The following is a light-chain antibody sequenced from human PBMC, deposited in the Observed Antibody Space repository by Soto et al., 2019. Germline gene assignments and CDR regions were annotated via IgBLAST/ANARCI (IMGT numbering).Light chain of an antibody. V-gene: IGLV2-23*01. J-gene: IGLJ3*02. Sequence: QSVLTQPASVSGSPGQSITISCTGTSSDVGSYNLVSWYQQHPGKAPKLIIYEGSKRPSGVSNRFSGSMSGNKASLTISGLQAEDEADYYCCSYAGIPSGVFGGGTKLTVL. CDR1: SSDVGSYNL. CDR3: CSYAGIPSGV. CDR2: EGS.